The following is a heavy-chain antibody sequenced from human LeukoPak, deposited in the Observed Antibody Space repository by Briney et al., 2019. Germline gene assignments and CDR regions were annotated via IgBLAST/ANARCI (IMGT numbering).Heavy chain of an antibody. D-gene: IGHD6-6*01. V-gene: IGHV1-2*02. J-gene: IGHJ5*02. Sequence: ASVKVSCKASGYTFTGYYMHWVRQAPGQGLEWMGWINPNSGGTNYAQKFQGRVTMTRDTSISTAYMELSRLRSDDTAVYYCAREYRLAAFNWFDPWGQGTLVTVSS. CDR3: AREYRLAAFNWFDP. CDR2: INPNSGGT. CDR1: GYTFTGYY.